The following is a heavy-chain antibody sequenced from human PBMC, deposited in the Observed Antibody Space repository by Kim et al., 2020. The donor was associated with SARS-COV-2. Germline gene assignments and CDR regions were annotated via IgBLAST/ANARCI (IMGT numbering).Heavy chain of an antibody. J-gene: IGHJ4*02. CDR2: ISSSSSYI. D-gene: IGHD4-17*01. Sequence: GGSLGLSCAASGFTFSSYSMNWVRQAPGKGLEWVSSISSSSSYIYYADSVKGRFTISRDNAKNSLYLQMNSLRAEDTAVYYCARDDPVRYGDYVSFDYWGQGTLVTVSS. CDR1: GFTFSSYS. CDR3: ARDDPVRYGDYVSFDY. V-gene: IGHV3-21*01.